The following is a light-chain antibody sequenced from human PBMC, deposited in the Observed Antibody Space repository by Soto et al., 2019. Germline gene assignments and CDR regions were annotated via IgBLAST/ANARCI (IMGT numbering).Light chain of an antibody. CDR1: SSNIGSNT. J-gene: IGLJ3*02. V-gene: IGLV1-44*01. CDR2: SDD. Sequence: QSVLTQPPSASGAPGQRVTISCSGSSSNIGSNTVNWYQQLPGTAPKLLIYSDDRRPSGVPDRFSGSKSGTSASLAISGLQSGDEADYYCAAWDDSLTGPVFGGGTKVTVL. CDR3: AAWDDSLTGPV.